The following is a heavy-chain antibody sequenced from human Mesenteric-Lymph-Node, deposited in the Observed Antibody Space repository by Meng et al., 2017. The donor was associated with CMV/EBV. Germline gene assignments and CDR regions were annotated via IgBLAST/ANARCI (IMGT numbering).Heavy chain of an antibody. Sequence: QVHLVNLGVESMKPVASVKVSCKATGYTFSSYAMHWVRQVPRQRLEWMGWINIVEDKTKTTKNFQGRVTLTRDTSAKTAYMELSSFRSDDTAVYYCERTNNWGFDYWGQGTLVTVSS. J-gene: IGHJ4*02. CDR2: INIVEDKT. D-gene: IGHD3-16*01. CDR1: GYTFSSYA. CDR3: ERTNNWGFDY. V-gene: IGHV1-3*04.